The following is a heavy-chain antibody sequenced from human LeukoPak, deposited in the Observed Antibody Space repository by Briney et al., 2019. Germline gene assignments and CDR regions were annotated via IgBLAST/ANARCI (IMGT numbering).Heavy chain of an antibody. CDR1: GGSISSYY. CDR2: IYYSGST. Sequence: SETLSLTCTVSGGSISSYYWSWIRQPPGKGLEWIGYIYYSGSTNYNPSLKSRVTISVDTSKNQFSLKLSSVTAADTAVYYCARDGYSSDWFDPWGQGTLVTVSS. D-gene: IGHD5-18*01. CDR3: ARDGYSSDWFDP. J-gene: IGHJ5*02. V-gene: IGHV4-59*01.